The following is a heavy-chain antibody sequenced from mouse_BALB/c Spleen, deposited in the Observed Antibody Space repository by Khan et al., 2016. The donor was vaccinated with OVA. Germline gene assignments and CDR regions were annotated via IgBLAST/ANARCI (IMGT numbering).Heavy chain of an antibody. V-gene: IGHV1S136*01. CDR2: IYPYNDDT. CDR1: GYTFTSYV. D-gene: IGHD2-14*01. Sequence: VQLQQSGPELVKPGASVKMSCKASGYTFTSYVMHWLRQKPGQGLEWIGYIYPYNDDTKYNEKFKGKATLTSDKSSSTAYMERGSLTSGDSAVYYCAKNYRDDVYFDYWGQGTTLTVSS. CDR3: AKNYRDDVYFDY. J-gene: IGHJ2*01.